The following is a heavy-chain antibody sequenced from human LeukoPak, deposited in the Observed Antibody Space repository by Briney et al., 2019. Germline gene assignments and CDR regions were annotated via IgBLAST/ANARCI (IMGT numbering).Heavy chain of an antibody. CDR3: ARDRSSGWYEFADY. V-gene: IGHV1-2*02. D-gene: IGHD6-19*01. CDR2: INPNSGGT. J-gene: IGHJ4*02. Sequence: ASVKVSCKASGYTFTGYYMHWVRQAPGLGLEGMGWINPNSGGTNYAQKFQGRVTMTRDTSISTAYMELSRLRSDDTAVYYCARDRSSGWYEFADYWGQGTLVTASS. CDR1: GYTFTGYY.